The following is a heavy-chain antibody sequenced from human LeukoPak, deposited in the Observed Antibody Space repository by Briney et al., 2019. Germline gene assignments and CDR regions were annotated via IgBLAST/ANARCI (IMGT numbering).Heavy chain of an antibody. D-gene: IGHD3-3*01. CDR1: GASISSNSYF. CDR2: IYNSGIT. V-gene: IGHV4-61*02. CDR3: ARVSRFWSGPFIDF. J-gene: IGHJ4*02. Sequence: SQTLSLTCTVSGASISSNSYFWSWIRQPAGKGLEWMGRIYNSGITNYNPSLQSRLTISLDTSKNQFSLNLTSLTAADTAVYYCARVSRFWSGPFIDFWGQGTLVTVSS.